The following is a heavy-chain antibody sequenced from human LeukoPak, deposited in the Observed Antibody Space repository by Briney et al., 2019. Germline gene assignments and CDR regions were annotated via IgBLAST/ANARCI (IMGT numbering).Heavy chain of an antibody. V-gene: IGHV4-34*01. CDR2: INHSGGT. J-gene: IGHJ3*02. CDR3: ATTGTHDAFDI. Sequence: TSETLSLTCAVYGGSFTDYYWSWIRQPPGKGLEWIGEINHSGGTNYNPSLKSRVTISVDTSKNQFSLKLSSVTAADTAVYYCATTGTHDAFDIWGQGTMVTVSS. D-gene: IGHD1-1*01. CDR1: GGSFTDYY.